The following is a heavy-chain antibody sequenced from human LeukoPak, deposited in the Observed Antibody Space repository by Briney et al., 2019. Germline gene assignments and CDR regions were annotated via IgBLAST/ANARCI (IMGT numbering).Heavy chain of an antibody. J-gene: IGHJ3*02. CDR2: IYPSDSDT. V-gene: IGHV5-51*01. CDR1: GYSFTSNW. Sequence: HGESLKISCKGSGYSFTSNWIGWVRQLPGKGLEWMGVIYPSDSDTRYSPSFQGQVTISADKSISTAYLQWSSLKASDTAMYYCARRKYYDSSGYYGGLSALDIWGQGTMVTVSS. D-gene: IGHD3-22*01. CDR3: ARRKYYDSSGYYGGLSALDI.